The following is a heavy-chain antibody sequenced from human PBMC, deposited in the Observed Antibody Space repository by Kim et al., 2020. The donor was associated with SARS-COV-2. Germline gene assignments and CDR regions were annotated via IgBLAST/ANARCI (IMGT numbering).Heavy chain of an antibody. D-gene: IGHD3-10*01. CDR2: ISGSGGST. V-gene: IGHV3-23*01. Sequence: GGSLRLSCAASGFTFSSYAMSWVRQAPGKGLEWVSAISGSGGSTYYADSVKGRFTISRDNSKNTLYLQMNSLRAEDTAVYYCAKAFVHGISVRGAVGAFDIWGQGTMVTVSS. CDR3: AKAFVHGISVRGAVGAFDI. CDR1: GFTFSSYA. J-gene: IGHJ3*02.